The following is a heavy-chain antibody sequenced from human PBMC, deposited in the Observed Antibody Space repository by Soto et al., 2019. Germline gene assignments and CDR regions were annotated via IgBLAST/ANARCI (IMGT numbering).Heavy chain of an antibody. J-gene: IGHJ4*02. V-gene: IGHV3-7*01. CDR3: ARDSLRTYYDFWSGYYEDY. CDR1: GFTFSSYW. D-gene: IGHD3-3*01. CDR2: IKQDGSEK. Sequence: GGSLRLSCAASGFTFSSYWMSWVRQAPGKGLEWVANIKQDGSEKYYVDSVKGRFTISRDNAKNSLYLQMNSLRAEDTAVYYCARDSLRTYYDFWSGYYEDYWGQGTLVTVSS.